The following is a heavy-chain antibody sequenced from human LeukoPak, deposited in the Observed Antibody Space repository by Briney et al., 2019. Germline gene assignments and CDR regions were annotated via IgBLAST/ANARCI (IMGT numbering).Heavy chain of an antibody. J-gene: IGHJ4*02. CDR1: GGSFSGYY. D-gene: IGHD6-13*01. Sequence: ASETLSLTCAVYGGSFSGYYWSWIRQPPGKGLEWIGEINHSGSTNYNPSLKSRVTISVDTSKNQFSLKLSSVTAADTAVYYCARRFRYSSTRAFEYWGQGTLVTVSS. V-gene: IGHV4-34*01. CDR3: ARRFRYSSTRAFEY. CDR2: INHSGST.